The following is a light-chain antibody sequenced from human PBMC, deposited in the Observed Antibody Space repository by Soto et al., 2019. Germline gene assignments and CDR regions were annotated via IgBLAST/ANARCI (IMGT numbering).Light chain of an antibody. CDR3: CSYAGSNYYV. Sequence: QSALSQPASVSGSPGQSITISCTGTSNEDGSYNLVSWYQHHPGKAPKLMIFEGSKRPSGVSNHYSGSKTGNTSFLTISGLQAEDEADFYCCSYAGSNYYVFGTGTKV. J-gene: IGLJ1*01. V-gene: IGLV2-23*01. CDR2: EGS. CDR1: SNEDGSYNL.